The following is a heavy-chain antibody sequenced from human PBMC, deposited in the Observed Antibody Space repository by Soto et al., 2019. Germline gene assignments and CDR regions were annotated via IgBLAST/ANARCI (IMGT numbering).Heavy chain of an antibody. D-gene: IGHD6-19*01. CDR3: ARGKRPWLVSWFDP. Sequence: QVQLQQWGAGLLKPSETLSLTCAVYGGSFSGYYWSWIRQPPGKGLEWIGEINHSGSTNYNPSLKSRVTTSVDTSKNQFSLKLSSVTAADTAVYDCARGKRPWLVSWFDPWGQGTLVTVSS. CDR1: GGSFSGYY. J-gene: IGHJ5*02. V-gene: IGHV4-34*01. CDR2: INHSGST.